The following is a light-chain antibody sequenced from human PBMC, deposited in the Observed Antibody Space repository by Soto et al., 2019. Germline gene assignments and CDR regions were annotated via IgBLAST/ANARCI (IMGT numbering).Light chain of an antibody. Sequence: QSVLTQPPSVSEAPRQRVTISCSGSSSNIGNNAVNWYQQLPGKAPKLLIYYDDLLPSGVSDRFSGSKSGTSASLAISGLNSEDEADYYFAAWDDSLNGHVFGTGTQLTVL. J-gene: IGLJ1*01. CDR3: AAWDDSLNGHV. CDR1: SSNIGNNA. CDR2: YDD. V-gene: IGLV1-36*01.